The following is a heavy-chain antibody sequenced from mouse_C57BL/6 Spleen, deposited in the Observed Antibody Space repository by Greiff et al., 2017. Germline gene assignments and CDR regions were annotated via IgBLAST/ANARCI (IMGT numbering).Heavy chain of an antibody. D-gene: IGHD5-1*01. J-gene: IGHJ1*03. CDR3: ARCEYDFDV. CDR2: IYPGDGDT. Sequence: QVHVKQSGPELVKPGASVKISCKASGYAFSSSWMDWVKQRPGKGLEWIGRIYPGDGDTNYNGKFKGKATLTADKSSSTAYMHLSSLPSEDSAVYFCARCEYDFDVWGTGTTVTVSS. CDR1: GYAFSSSW. V-gene: IGHV1-82*01.